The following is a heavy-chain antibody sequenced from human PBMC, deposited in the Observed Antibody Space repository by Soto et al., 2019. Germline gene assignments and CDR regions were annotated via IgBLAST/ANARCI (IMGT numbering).Heavy chain of an antibody. CDR3: AKSGSHSYFDY. V-gene: IGHV3-23*01. J-gene: IGHJ4*02. D-gene: IGHD1-26*01. Sequence: EVLLLESGGGVVQPGGSLRLSCAASGFTFISYAMNWVRQAPGKGLEWVSAITPSGGDTYYADSVKGRFTISRDNSRNTLYLQMNSLRAEDTAEYYCAKSGSHSYFDYWGQGTLVTVSS. CDR2: ITPSGGDT. CDR1: GFTFISYA.